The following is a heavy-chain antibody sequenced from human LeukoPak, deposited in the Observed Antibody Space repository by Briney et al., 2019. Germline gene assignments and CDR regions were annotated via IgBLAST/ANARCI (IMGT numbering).Heavy chain of an antibody. D-gene: IGHD3-22*01. V-gene: IGHV3-23*01. Sequence: GGSLRLSCAASGFPFRTYAMSWVRQAPGKGLEWVSAISGSGGSTYYADSVKGRFTISRDNSKNTLYLQMNSLRAEDTAVYYCAKDLLPLPDNYWGQGTLVTVSS. CDR2: ISGSGGST. CDR3: AKDLLPLPDNY. J-gene: IGHJ4*02. CDR1: GFPFRTYA.